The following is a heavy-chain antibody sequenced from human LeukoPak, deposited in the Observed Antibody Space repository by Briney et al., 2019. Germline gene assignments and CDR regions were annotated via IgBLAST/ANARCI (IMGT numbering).Heavy chain of an antibody. CDR2: FDPEDGET. CDR1: GYTLTELS. D-gene: IGHD3-3*01. Sequence: GASVKVSCKVSGYTLTELSMHWVRQAPGKGLEWMGGFDPEDGETIYAQKFQGRVTMTEDTSTDTAYMELSSLRSEDTAVYYCARMIWSGYYSPGYFDYWGQGTLVTVSS. CDR3: ARMIWSGYYSPGYFDY. V-gene: IGHV1-24*01. J-gene: IGHJ4*02.